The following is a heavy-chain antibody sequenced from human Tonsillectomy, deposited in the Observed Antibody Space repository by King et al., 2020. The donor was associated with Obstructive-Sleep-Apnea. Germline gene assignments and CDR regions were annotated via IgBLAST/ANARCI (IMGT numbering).Heavy chain of an antibody. CDR1: GFTFSSYA. CDR2: ISGSGGTT. CDR3: AKDRVQFGWYSRGYYFDY. D-gene: IGHD6-19*01. V-gene: IGHV3-23*04. J-gene: IGHJ4*02. Sequence: VQLVESGGGLVQPGGSLRLSCAASGFTFSSYAVSWVRQAPGKGLEWVSAISGSGGTTYYADSVKGRFTISRDNSKNTLYLQMNSLRAEDTAVYYCAKDRVQFGWYSRGYYFDYWGQGTLVTVSS.